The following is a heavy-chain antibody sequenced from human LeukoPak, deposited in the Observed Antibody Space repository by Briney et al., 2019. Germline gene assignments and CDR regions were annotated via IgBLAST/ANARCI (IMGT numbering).Heavy chain of an antibody. CDR2: IRYDGSNK. CDR3: ANDGDLSSSSDDAFDI. V-gene: IGHV3-30*02. Sequence: GGSLRLSCAPSGFTLSSYGMHWVRQAPGKGLEWVAFIRYDGSNKYYADSVKGRFTISRDNSKNTLYLQMNSLRAEDTAVYYCANDGDLSSSSDDAFDIWGQGTMVTVSA. D-gene: IGHD6-13*01. J-gene: IGHJ3*02. CDR1: GFTLSSYG.